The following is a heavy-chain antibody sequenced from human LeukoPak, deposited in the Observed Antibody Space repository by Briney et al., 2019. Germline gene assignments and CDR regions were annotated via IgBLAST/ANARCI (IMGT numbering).Heavy chain of an antibody. CDR2: IIPIFGTA. Sequence: VASVKVSCKASGGTFSSYAISWVRQAPGQGLEWMGGIIPIFGTANYAQKFQGRVTITADESTSTAYMELSSLRSEDTAVYYCARDHGYMQLVRYFDYWGQGTLVTVSS. J-gene: IGHJ4*02. CDR3: ARDHGYMQLVRYFDY. D-gene: IGHD6-13*01. V-gene: IGHV1-69*13. CDR1: GGTFSSYA.